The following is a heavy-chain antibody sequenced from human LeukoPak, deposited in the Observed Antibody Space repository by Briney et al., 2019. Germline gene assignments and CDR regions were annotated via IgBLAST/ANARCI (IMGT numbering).Heavy chain of an antibody. V-gene: IGHV4-59*01. CDR3: VRSPQLDP. J-gene: IGHJ5*02. Sequence: PSETLSLTCSVSGGSISSYYWSRVRQPPGKGLEWIGYIQNSVTSYTDNPSLQSRVTISVDTSKNQFSLRVTSVTAADTAVYYCVRSPQLDPWGQGTLVTVSS. CDR1: GGSISSYY. CDR2: IQNSVTSY.